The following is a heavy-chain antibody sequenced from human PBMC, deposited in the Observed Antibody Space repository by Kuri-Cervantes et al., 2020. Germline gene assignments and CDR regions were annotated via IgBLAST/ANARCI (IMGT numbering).Heavy chain of an antibody. CDR1: GFTFNSYW. V-gene: IGHV3-74*01. J-gene: IGHJ6*03. Sequence: GGSLRLSCAASGFTFNSYWMHWVRQAPGKGLVWVSRIDTDGSHTTYADSVKGRFTISRDNSKNTLYLQMNFVRAEDTAMYFCAKEFQVRDYYYHMDVWGKGTTVTVSS. CDR3: AKEFQVRDYYYHMDV. CDR2: IDTDGSHT.